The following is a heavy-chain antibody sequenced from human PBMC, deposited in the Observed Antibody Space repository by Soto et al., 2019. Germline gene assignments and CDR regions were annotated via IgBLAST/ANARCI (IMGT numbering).Heavy chain of an antibody. CDR2: ISSSGGNT. CDR3: AKRRAAHVTYFDY. V-gene: IGHV3-23*01. D-gene: IGHD6-6*01. Sequence: GSLRLSCAASGFTFSSYAMSWVRQAPGKGLEWVSVISSSGGNTYYADSVKGRFTISRDNSKNTLYLQMNSLRAEDTAVYYCAKRRAAHVTYFDYWGQGTLVTVSS. J-gene: IGHJ4*02. CDR1: GFTFSSYA.